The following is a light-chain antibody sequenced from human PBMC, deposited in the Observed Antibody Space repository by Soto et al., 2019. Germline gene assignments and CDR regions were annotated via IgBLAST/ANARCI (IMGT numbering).Light chain of an antibody. V-gene: IGKV3-11*01. CDR2: DAS. CDR1: QSVSSY. CDR3: QQRSNWPPFT. Sequence: EIGLKQSPATLSLSTGERATLSCRASQSVSSYLAWYQQKPGQAPRLLIYDASNRATGIPARFSGSGSGTDFTLTISSLEPEDFAVYYCQQRSNWPPFTFGPGTKVDIK. J-gene: IGKJ3*01.